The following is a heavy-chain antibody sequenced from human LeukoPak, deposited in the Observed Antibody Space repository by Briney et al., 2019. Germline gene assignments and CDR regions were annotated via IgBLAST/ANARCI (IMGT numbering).Heavy chain of an antibody. CDR3: ARSPGDSGYVS. J-gene: IGHJ4*02. V-gene: IGHV4-34*01. Sequence: ASETLSLTCAVYGGSFSGYYWSWIRQPPGKGLEWIGEINHSGSTNYNPSLKSRVTISVDTSKNQFSLKLSSVTAADTAVYYCARSPGDSGYVSWGQGTLVTVSS. CDR2: INHSGST. CDR1: GGSFSGYY. D-gene: IGHD5-12*01.